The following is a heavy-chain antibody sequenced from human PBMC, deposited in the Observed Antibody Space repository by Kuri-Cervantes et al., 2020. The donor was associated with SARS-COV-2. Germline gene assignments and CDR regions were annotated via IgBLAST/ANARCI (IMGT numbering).Heavy chain of an antibody. D-gene: IGHD2-15*01. V-gene: IGHV3-7*03. CDR1: GFTFSSYW. Sequence: GESLKISCAASGFTFSSYWMSWVRQAPGKGLEWVANIKQDGSEKYYVDSVKGRFTISRDNAKNSLYLQMNSLRAEDTAVYYCASEVVAATYGQALDYWGHGTLVTVSS. CDR2: IKQDGSEK. J-gene: IGHJ4*01. CDR3: ASEVVAATYGQALDY.